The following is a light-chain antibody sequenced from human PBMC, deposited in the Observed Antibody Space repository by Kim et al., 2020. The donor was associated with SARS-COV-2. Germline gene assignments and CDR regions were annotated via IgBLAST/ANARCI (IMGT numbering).Light chain of an antibody. Sequence: GQSITISCTGTSSDVGRYNLVSWYQQHPGKAPNLMIYEVSKRPSGVSNRFSGSKSGNTASLTISGLRAEDEADYYCCSYAGSSTVVFGGGTQLTVL. J-gene: IGLJ2*01. CDR1: SSDVGRYNL. V-gene: IGLV2-23*02. CDR3: CSYAGSSTVV. CDR2: EVS.